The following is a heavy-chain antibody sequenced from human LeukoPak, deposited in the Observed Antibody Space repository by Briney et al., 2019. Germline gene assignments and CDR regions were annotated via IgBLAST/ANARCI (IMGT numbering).Heavy chain of an antibody. J-gene: IGHJ6*03. D-gene: IGHD3-3*01. CDR2: IIPIFGTA. CDR1: GGTFSSYA. Sequence: SVKVSCKASGGTFSSYAISWVRQAPGQGLEWMGGIIPIFGTANYAQKFQGRVTITTDESTSTAYMELSSLRSEDTAVYYCARGVLEWLSRNYYMDVWGKETTVTVSS. CDR3: ARGVLEWLSRNYYMDV. V-gene: IGHV1-69*05.